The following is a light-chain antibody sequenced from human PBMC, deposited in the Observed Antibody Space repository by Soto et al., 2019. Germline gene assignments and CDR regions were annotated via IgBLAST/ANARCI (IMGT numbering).Light chain of an antibody. CDR3: MQCTHWPPT. Sequence: DAVMTQSPLSLPVTLGQPASISCRSSQSLVYSDGNTYLNWFQQRPGQSPRRLIYKVSTRDSGVPDRFSGSGSGTDFTLKISRVEAEDVGVYYCMQCTHWPPTFGQGTKVDIK. CDR1: QSLVYSDGNTY. J-gene: IGKJ1*01. CDR2: KVS. V-gene: IGKV2-30*01.